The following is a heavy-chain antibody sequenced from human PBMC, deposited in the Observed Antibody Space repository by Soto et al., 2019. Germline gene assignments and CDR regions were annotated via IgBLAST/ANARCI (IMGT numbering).Heavy chain of an antibody. D-gene: IGHD1-20*01. CDR3: TRETVAGITGLDY. CDR1: GFNVGSFA. Sequence: GGSLRLSCAASGFNVGSFAVNWVRQSPGKGLEWVSGISVSDAFIYYADSVRGRFSISRDASENILYLQMNSLRVDDTALYYCTRETVAGITGLDYWGPGTLVTVSS. J-gene: IGHJ4*02. CDR2: ISVSDAFI. V-gene: IGHV3-23*01.